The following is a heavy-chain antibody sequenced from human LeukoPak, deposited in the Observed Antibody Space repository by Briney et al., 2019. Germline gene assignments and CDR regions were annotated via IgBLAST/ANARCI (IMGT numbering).Heavy chain of an antibody. Sequence: ASVKVSCKASGYTFTSYGISWVRQAPGQGLEWMGWISAYNGNTNYAQKLQGRVTITADKSTSTAYMELSSLRSEDTAVYYCARVKGSGYLNWFDPWGQGTLVTVSS. J-gene: IGHJ5*02. CDR1: GYTFTSYG. D-gene: IGHD5-12*01. V-gene: IGHV1-18*01. CDR3: ARVKGSGYLNWFDP. CDR2: ISAYNGNT.